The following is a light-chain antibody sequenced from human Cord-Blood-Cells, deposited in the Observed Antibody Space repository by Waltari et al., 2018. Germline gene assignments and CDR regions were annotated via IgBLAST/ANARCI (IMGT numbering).Light chain of an antibody. J-gene: IGLJ2*01. CDR3: SSYTSSSTRVV. CDR1: SSDVGGYNY. CDR2: DVS. V-gene: IGLV2-14*01. Sequence: QSALTQPASVSGSPGQSITISCTGTSSDVGGYNYVSCYQQHPGKAPKLMIYDVSNRTSGVSNRFSGSKSGNTASLTISGLQAEDEADYYCSSYTSSSTRVVFGGGTKLTVL.